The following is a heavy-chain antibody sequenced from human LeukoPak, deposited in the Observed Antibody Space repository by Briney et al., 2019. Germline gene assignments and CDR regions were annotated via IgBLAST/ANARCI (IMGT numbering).Heavy chain of an antibody. CDR1: GFAFSTFF. V-gene: IGHV3-7*05. D-gene: IGHD4-23*01. CDR3: ARDPGGSGWGAFDI. CDR2: IKPDGSET. Sequence: PGGSLRLSCEASGFAFSTFFMAWVRQSPGKGLEWVADIKPDGSETYYKGSVEGRFTISRDNADNSLYLQMNSLRAEDTAVYYCARDPGGSGWGAFDIWGQGTMVTVSS. J-gene: IGHJ3*02.